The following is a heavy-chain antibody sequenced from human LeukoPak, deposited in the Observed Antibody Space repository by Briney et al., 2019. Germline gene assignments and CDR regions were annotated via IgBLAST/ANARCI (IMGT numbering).Heavy chain of an antibody. V-gene: IGHV3-53*01. Sequence: GGSLRLSCAVSGFTVSSNYMSWVRQAPGKGLEWVSVIYSGGSTYYAESVKGRFTISRDNSKNTLYLQMNSLRAEDTAVYYCATSNQWLVPFDYWGQGTLVTVSS. J-gene: IGHJ4*02. CDR1: GFTVSSNY. CDR3: ATSNQWLVPFDY. CDR2: IYSGGST. D-gene: IGHD6-19*01.